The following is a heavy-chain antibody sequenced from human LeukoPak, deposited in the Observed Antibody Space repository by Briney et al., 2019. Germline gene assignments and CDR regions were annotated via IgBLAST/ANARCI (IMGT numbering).Heavy chain of an antibody. CDR2: IKSDGSST. D-gene: IGHD1-26*01. J-gene: IGHJ4*02. Sequence: GGSLRLSCAASGFTFSRYWMHWVRQAPGKGLVCVSCIKSDGSSTSIADSAKGRFTISRDNAKNTVYLQMNSLRAEDTAVYYCVRDNRSYNFDYWGKGTLVTVSS. V-gene: IGHV3-74*01. CDR3: VRDNRSYNFDY. CDR1: GFTFSRYW.